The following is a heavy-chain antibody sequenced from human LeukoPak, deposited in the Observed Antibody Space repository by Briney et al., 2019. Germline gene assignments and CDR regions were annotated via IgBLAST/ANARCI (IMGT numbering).Heavy chain of an antibody. CDR3: AKSGYNRFDY. J-gene: IGHJ4*02. D-gene: IGHD5-24*01. CDR1: GFTFSDYA. V-gene: IGHV3-23*01. Sequence: GGPLRLSCAASGFTFSDYAMSWVRQAPGKGLEWVSGISGSGGSTKYADSVKGRFTISRDNSKNTLYLQMNSLRADDTAVYYCAKSGYNRFDYRGQGTLVTVSS. CDR2: ISGSGGST.